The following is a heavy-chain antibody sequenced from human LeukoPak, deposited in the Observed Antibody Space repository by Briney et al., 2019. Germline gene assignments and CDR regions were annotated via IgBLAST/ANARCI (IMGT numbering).Heavy chain of an antibody. D-gene: IGHD2-2*02. CDR1: GGSISSSSYY. CDR2: IYYSGST. Sequence: PSETLSLTCTVSGGSISSSSYYWGWIRQPPGKGLEWIGSIYYSGSTYYNPSLKSRVTISVDTSKNQFSLKLSSVTAADTAVYYCARGRLGYCSSTSCYTGPFGYYYYGMDVWGQGTTVTVSS. CDR3: ARGRLGYCSSTSCYTGPFGYYYYGMDV. V-gene: IGHV4-39*01. J-gene: IGHJ6*02.